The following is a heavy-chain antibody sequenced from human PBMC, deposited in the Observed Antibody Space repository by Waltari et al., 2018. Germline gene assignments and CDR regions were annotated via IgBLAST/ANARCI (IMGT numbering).Heavy chain of an antibody. J-gene: IGHJ6*03. CDR2: ITTDGSSK. D-gene: IGHD2-15*01. Sequence: EVQLVESGGGLVQPGGSLRLSCSVSGFTFSHYWMNWVRQAPGKGLEWDAHITTDGSSKNYADSVTGRFTISRDNTKDTLYLEMNSLTAEDTAVYYCTRDAVGHMDVWGKGTTVTVS. CDR3: TRDAVGHMDV. CDR1: GFTFSHYW. V-gene: IGHV3-74*01.